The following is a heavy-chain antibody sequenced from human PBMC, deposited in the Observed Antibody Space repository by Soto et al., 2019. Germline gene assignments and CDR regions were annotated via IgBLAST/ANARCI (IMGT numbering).Heavy chain of an antibody. CDR3: ARGTFDSSGNYFADWFGP. D-gene: IGHD3-22*01. V-gene: IGHV1-2*02. J-gene: IGHJ5*02. CDR1: GYSFTDYY. Sequence: QVQLEQSGAEVKKPGASVKVSCKASGYSFTDYYIHWVRQAPGQGLEWMGWIIPNNGGTKYAQKFQDRVTMTRDTSITTAYMELSRLRSDDTAVYYCARGTFDSSGNYFADWFGPWGQGTLVTVSS. CDR2: IIPNNGGT.